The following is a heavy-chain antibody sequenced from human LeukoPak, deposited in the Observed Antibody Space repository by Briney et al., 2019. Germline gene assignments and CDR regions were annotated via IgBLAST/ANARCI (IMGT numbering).Heavy chain of an antibody. V-gene: IGHV4-38-2*02. D-gene: IGHD1-26*01. CDR1: GYSITRGYF. CDR3: ASPPFRRSGSYLSYYYMDV. J-gene: IGHJ6*03. CDR2: MFHSGST. Sequence: PSETLSLTCTVSGYSITRGYFWGWIRQSPGKGLEWIASMFHSGSTYYNPSLKSRVTMSVDTSKNQFSLRLSSVTAADTAVYYCASPPFRRSGSYLSYYYMDVWGKGTTVTISS.